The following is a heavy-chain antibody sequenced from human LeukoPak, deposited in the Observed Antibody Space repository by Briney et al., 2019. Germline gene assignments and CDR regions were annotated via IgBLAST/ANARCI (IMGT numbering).Heavy chain of an antibody. CDR2: IYYSGTT. D-gene: IGHD1-26*01. CDR1: GGSISGYY. Sequence: SETLSLTCTVSGGSISGYYWSWIRQPPGKGLEWIGYIYYSGTTNYNPSLKSRVSISLDTSKNQFSLRLSSVTAADTAVYYCARHVIYSGVYSYWFDPWGLGTLVTVSS. CDR3: ARHVIYSGVYSYWFDP. V-gene: IGHV4-59*08. J-gene: IGHJ5*02.